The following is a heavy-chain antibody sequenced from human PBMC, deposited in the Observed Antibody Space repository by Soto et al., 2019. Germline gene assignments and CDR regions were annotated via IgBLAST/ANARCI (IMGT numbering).Heavy chain of an antibody. CDR3: AREVNVVALSDAFDI. V-gene: IGHV4-30-4*01. CDR2: ISNRGTP. Sequence: SETLSLTCTVSGDSISSENYFWSWIRQPPGQGLEWVGYISNRGTPYYNPSLKSRVTISLDTSKNRFSLDMYSVTAADTAVYYCAREVNVVALSDAFDIWGQGTMVTVSS. CDR1: GDSISSENYF. J-gene: IGHJ3*02. D-gene: IGHD2-8*01.